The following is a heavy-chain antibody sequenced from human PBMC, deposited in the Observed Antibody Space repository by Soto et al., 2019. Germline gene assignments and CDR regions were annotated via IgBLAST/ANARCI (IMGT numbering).Heavy chain of an antibody. CDR1: GYTFTNYY. D-gene: IGHD6-13*01. J-gene: IGHJ4*02. V-gene: IGHV1-46*01. Sequence: ASVKVSCKASGYTFTNYYIHWVRQAPGQGLERMGVISPSGGSTSYAQKFQGRITMTRDTSTSTVDMEVSSLRFEDTAVYYCARALTIHSRFAYWGQGTLVTVSS. CDR3: ARALTIHSRFAY. CDR2: ISPSGGST.